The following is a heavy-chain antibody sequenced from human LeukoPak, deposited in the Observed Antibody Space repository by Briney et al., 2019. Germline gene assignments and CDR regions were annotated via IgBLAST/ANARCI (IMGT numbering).Heavy chain of an antibody. CDR1: GFTFSYYA. V-gene: IGHV3-23*01. CDR3: AKELDSSGYFDY. CDR2: ISGSGGST. D-gene: IGHD3-22*01. Sequence: GGSLRLSCAASGFTFSYYAMSWVRQAPGKGLEWVSAISGSGGSTYYAHSVKGRFTISRDNSKNTLYLQMNSLRADDTAVYYCAKELDSSGYFDYWGQGTLVTASS. J-gene: IGHJ4*02.